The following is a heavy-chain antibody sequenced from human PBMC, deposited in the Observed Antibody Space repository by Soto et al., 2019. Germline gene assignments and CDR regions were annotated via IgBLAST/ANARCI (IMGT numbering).Heavy chain of an antibody. V-gene: IGHV1-69*13. D-gene: IGHD3-22*01. CDR1: GGTFSTYG. CDR3: ARGVHYDSSGYYYFY. Sequence: EASVKVYCKASGGTFSTYGIDWVRQAPGQGLEWMGGIIPLFGTAKYAQNFQGRITITAGESTNTAYMELRSLRSQDTAVYYCARGVHYDSSGYYYFYWGQGTLVTVYS. J-gene: IGHJ4*02. CDR2: IIPLFGTA.